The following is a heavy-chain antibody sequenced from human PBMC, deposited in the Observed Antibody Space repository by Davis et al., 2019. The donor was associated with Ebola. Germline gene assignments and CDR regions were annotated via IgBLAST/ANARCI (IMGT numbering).Heavy chain of an antibody. CDR3: ARHGYYSRPSYFDY. Sequence: MPSETLSLTCTVSGGSISSYYWSWIRQPPGKGLEWIGYIYYSGSTNYNPSLKSRVTISVDTSKNQFSLNLSSVTAADTAVYYCARHGYYSRPSYFDYWGQGTLVTVSS. V-gene: IGHV4-59*08. CDR1: GGSISSYY. CDR2: IYYSGST. J-gene: IGHJ4*02. D-gene: IGHD4-11*01.